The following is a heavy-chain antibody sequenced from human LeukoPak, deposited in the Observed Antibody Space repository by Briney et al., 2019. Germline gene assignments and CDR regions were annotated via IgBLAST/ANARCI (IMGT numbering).Heavy chain of an antibody. D-gene: IGHD2-2*02. CDR1: RGTFTNYA. Sequence: ASVKVSCKASRGTFTNYAISWVRQAPGQGLEWMGGIIPIFGTANYAQKFQGRVTITADESTSTAHMELSGPRSEDTAVYYCARDRPGRYCSSTSCYTASPFDPWGQGTLVTVSS. J-gene: IGHJ5*02. CDR3: ARDRPGRYCSSTSCYTASPFDP. V-gene: IGHV1-69*01. CDR2: IIPIFGTA.